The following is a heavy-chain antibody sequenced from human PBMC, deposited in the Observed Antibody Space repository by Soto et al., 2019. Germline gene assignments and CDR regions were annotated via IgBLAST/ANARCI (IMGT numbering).Heavy chain of an antibody. CDR2: IYPGDSDT. CDR1: GYSFAIDC. CDR3: ARTRSFTLGFYYDGMDV. D-gene: IGHD6-6*01. Sequence: GESLKISCHGSGYSFAIDCIGLVLRMPGKDLEWMGIIYPGDSDTRYSPSFQGQVTISADKSLRTAYLQWTSLKASDTALYYCARTRSFTLGFYYDGMDVWGQGTTVTVSS. J-gene: IGHJ6*02. V-gene: IGHV5-51*01.